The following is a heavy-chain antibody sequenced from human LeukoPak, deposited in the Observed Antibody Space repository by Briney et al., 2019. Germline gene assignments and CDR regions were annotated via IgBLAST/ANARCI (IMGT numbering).Heavy chain of an antibody. CDR1: GYTFTSYG. J-gene: IGHJ4*02. D-gene: IGHD3-10*01. CDR2: ISAYNGNT. Sequence: GASVKVSCKASGYTFTSYGISWVRQAPGQGLEWMGWISAYNGNTNYAQKLQGRVTMTTDTSTSTAYMELRSLRSDDTAVYYCARGVVTMVRGATNYFDYWGQGTLVTVSS. CDR3: ARGVVTMVRGATNYFDY. V-gene: IGHV1-18*01.